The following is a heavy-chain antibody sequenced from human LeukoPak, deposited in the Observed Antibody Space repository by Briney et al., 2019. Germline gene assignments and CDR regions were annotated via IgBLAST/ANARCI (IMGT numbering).Heavy chain of an antibody. J-gene: IGHJ1*01. Sequence: ASVKVSCKASGYTFTGYYMHWVRQAPGQGLEWMGWINPNSGGTNYAQKFQGRVTMTRDTSISTAYMELSRLRSDDMAVYYCARQPDSSSWYLSERKYFQHWGQGTLVTVSS. D-gene: IGHD6-13*01. CDR3: ARQPDSSSWYLSERKYFQH. CDR2: INPNSGGT. V-gene: IGHV1-2*02. CDR1: GYTFTGYY.